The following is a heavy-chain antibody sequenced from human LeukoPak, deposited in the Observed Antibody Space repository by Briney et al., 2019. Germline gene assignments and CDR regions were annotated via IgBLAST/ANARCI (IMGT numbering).Heavy chain of an antibody. J-gene: IGHJ4*02. Sequence: GGALRLSCAASGFTFSRYAMHWVRQAPGKGLEYVSGISSYGGDTYYAISVKGRFTISRDNFKNTLYLQMGSLRAEDMAVYYCAREVVNNWNYLDYWGQGTLVTVSS. CDR1: GFTFSRYA. CDR3: AREVVNNWNYLDY. CDR2: ISSYGGDT. V-gene: IGHV3-64*01. D-gene: IGHD1-20*01.